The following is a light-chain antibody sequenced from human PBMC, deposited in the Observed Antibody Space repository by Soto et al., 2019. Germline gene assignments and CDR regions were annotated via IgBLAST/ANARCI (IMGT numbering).Light chain of an antibody. J-gene: IGKJ1*01. CDR1: DGVGRS. CDR2: DAS. V-gene: IGKV3-11*01. Sequence: IVLTQSPVSLSLSPGERATLSCRASDGVGRSLSWFQQRPGQDPRLLIYDASNRATGIPARFSGSGSGTDFTHTNSRPDPEGFAVYYCLQRSEWRTFGRGTKVEIK. CDR3: LQRSEWRT.